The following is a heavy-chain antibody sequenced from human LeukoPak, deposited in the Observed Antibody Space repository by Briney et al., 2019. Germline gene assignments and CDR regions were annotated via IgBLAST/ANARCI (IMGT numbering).Heavy chain of an antibody. J-gene: IGHJ4*02. V-gene: IGHV3-30-3*01. CDR1: GFTFSSYA. CDR3: ARHGILAYCGGDCLTAPLDY. Sequence: GSLRLSCAASGFTFSSYAMHWVRQAPGKGLEWVAVISYDGSNKYYADSVKGRFTISRDNSKNTLYLQMNSLRAEDTAVYYCARHGILAYCGGDCLTAPLDYWGQGTLVTVSS. D-gene: IGHD2-21*02. CDR2: ISYDGSNK.